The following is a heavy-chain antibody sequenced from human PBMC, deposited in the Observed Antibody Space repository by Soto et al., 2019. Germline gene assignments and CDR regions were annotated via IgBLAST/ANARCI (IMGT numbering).Heavy chain of an antibody. CDR3: AKDNAPLDIVATISHYFYMDV. D-gene: IGHD5-12*01. Sequence: GGSLRLSCAASGFTFDDYAMHWVRQVPGKALEWVSGITWNSDSRDYAHSVKGRFTISRDNAKNSLYLQMNSLRAEDTALYFCAKDNAPLDIVATISHYFYMDVWGKGTTVTVSS. CDR1: GFTFDDYA. J-gene: IGHJ6*03. CDR2: ITWNSDSR. V-gene: IGHV3-9*01.